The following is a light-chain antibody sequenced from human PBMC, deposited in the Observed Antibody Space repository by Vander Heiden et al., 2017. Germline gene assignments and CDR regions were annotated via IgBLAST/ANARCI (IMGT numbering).Light chain of an antibody. V-gene: IGLV1-47*01. J-gene: IGLJ3*02. Sequence: SVLTHPPSASGTPGPRVPISCSGSSPTTGSISVSWYQQPPGTAPNLLIYTNNQRPSGVPDRFSGSKSGTSASLAISGLRSEDEADYYCAAWDDSLSAWVFGGGTKLTVL. CDR2: TNN. CDR1: SPTTGSIS. CDR3: AAWDDSLSAWV.